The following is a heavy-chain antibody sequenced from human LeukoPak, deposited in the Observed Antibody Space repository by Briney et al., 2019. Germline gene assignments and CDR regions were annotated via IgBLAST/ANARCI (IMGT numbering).Heavy chain of an antibody. CDR3: AKAEPYVWGSYRPAYFDY. J-gene: IGHJ4*02. CDR2: ISGSGGST. V-gene: IGHV3-23*01. CDR1: GFTFSSYA. Sequence: GGSLRLSCAASGFTFSSYAMSWVRQAPGKGLEWVSAISGSGGSTYYADSVKGRFTISRDNSKNTLYLQMNSLRAEDTAVYYCAKAEPYVWGSYRPAYFDYWGQGTLVTVSS. D-gene: IGHD3-16*02.